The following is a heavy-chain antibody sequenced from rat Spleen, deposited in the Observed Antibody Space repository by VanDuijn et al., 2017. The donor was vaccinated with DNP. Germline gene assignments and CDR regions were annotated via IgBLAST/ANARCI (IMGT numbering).Heavy chain of an antibody. J-gene: IGHJ3*01. CDR1: GFTFSDYN. CDR2: ILFDGTRT. CDR3: VTHPSWFGY. V-gene: IGHV5-7*01. Sequence: EVQLVESGGGLVQPGGSLKLSCAASGFTFSDYNMAWVRQTPKKGLEWVTSILFDGTRTYYRDSVKGRFTISRDNAKRTQYLQMDSLRSEDTATYYCVTHPSWFGYWGQGTLVTVSS.